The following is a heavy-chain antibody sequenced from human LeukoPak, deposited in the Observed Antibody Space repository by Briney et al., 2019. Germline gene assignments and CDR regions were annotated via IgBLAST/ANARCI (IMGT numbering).Heavy chain of an antibody. CDR2: VNSDGSWT. Sequence: GGSLRLSCAASGNYWMHWVRQAPGKGLVWDSHVNSDGSWTSHADSVKGRFTISKDNAKNTVYLQMNNLRTEDTAVYYCVSFYETNWGRGTLVTVSS. D-gene: IGHD2-2*01. CDR1: GNYW. J-gene: IGHJ4*02. V-gene: IGHV3-74*01. CDR3: VSFYETN.